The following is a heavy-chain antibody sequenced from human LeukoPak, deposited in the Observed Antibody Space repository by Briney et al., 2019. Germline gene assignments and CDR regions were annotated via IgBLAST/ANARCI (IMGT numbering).Heavy chain of an antibody. Sequence: SVKVSCKASGGTFNSYAISWVRQAPGQGLEWMGGIIPIFGTTNYARKFRGRVTLTADKSTRTAYMELSSLRSEDTAVYYCAKVDPVGAHRPFDYWGQGTLVTVSS. J-gene: IGHJ4*02. V-gene: IGHV1-69*06. CDR3: AKVDPVGAHRPFDY. D-gene: IGHD1-26*01. CDR1: GGTFNSYA. CDR2: IIPIFGTT.